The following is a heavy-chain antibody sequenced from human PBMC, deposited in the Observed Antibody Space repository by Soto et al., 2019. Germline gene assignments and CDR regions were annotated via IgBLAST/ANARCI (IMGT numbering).Heavy chain of an antibody. Sequence: GGSLRLSCAASGFTFSSYAMSWVRQAPGKGLEWVSAISGSGGSTYYADSVKGRFTISRDNSKNTLYLQMNSLRAEDTAVYYCAKDNIVVVVAALYYFDYWGRGTLVTVSS. V-gene: IGHV3-23*01. CDR3: AKDNIVVVVAALYYFDY. CDR1: GFTFSSYA. D-gene: IGHD2-15*01. J-gene: IGHJ4*02. CDR2: ISGSGGST.